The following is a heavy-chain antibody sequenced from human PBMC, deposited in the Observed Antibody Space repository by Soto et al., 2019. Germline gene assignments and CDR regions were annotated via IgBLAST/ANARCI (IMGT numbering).Heavy chain of an antibody. CDR3: AREVPAAMGGVPYYYMDV. D-gene: IGHD2-2*01. Sequence: QVQLQESGPGLVRPSQTLSLTCAVSGGSLSSGNFYWNWIHQHPGKGLEWIGYIYYSGSTYYNPSLNSRVTISVDTSNNQFSLKLGSVTAADTAVYYCAREVPAAMGGVPYYYMDVWGKGTTVTVSS. J-gene: IGHJ6*03. V-gene: IGHV4-31*11. CDR1: GGSLSSGNFY. CDR2: IYYSGST.